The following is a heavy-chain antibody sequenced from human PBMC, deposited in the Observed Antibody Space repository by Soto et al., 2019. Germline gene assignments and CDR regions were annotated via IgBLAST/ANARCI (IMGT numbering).Heavy chain of an antibody. CDR1: GGSISSSSYY. V-gene: IGHV4-39*01. D-gene: IGHD6-6*01. CDR3: ARISIAASTKPIDY. J-gene: IGHJ4*02. Sequence: PSETLSLTCTVSGGSISSSSYYWGWIRQPPGKGLEWIGSIYYSGSTYYNPSLKSRVTISVDTSKNQFSLKLSSVTAADTAVYYCARISIAASTKPIDYWGQGTLVTVSS. CDR2: IYYSGST.